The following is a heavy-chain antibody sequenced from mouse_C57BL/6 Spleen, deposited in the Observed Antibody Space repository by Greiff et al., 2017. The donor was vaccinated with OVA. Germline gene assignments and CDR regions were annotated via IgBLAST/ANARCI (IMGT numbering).Heavy chain of an antibody. V-gene: IGHV6-3*01. CDR3: TEGTWFAY. CDR1: GFTFSDYW. Sequence: EVMLVESGGGLVQPGGSMKLSCAASGFTFSDYWMNWVRQSPEKGLEWVAQIRLKSDNHATHYAESVKGRFTISRDDSKSSVYLQMNNLRAEDTGFCYCTEGTWFAYWGQGTLVTVSA. J-gene: IGHJ3*01. CDR2: IRLKSDNHAT.